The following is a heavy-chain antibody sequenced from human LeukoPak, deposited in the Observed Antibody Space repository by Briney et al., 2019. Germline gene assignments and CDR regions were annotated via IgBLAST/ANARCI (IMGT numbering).Heavy chain of an antibody. D-gene: IGHD3-3*01. CDR1: GGSISSNY. V-gene: IGHV4-4*07. CDR2: IFGSGNT. Sequence: SETLSLTCTVSGGSISSNYWSWIRQPAGKGLEWIGRIFGSGNTNYNPSLKRRVTMSVETSKNQFSLKLSSVTAADTAVYCCANYERGSVFGVVKAGDYYYYMDVWGKGTTDTVSS. CDR3: ANYERGSVFGVVKAGDYYYYMDV. J-gene: IGHJ6*03.